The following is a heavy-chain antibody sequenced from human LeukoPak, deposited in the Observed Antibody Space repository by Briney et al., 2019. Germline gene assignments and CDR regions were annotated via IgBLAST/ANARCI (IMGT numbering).Heavy chain of an antibody. D-gene: IGHD4-11*01. CDR1: GYTFTSYY. CDR3: ARGGPVTLFDY. J-gene: IGHJ4*02. CDR2: INPSGGST. Sequence: EASVKVSCKASGYTFTSYYMHWVRQAPGQGLEWMGIINPSGGSTSYAQKSQGRVTMTRDMSTSTVYMELSSLRSEDTAVYYCARGGPVTLFDYWGQGTLVTVSS. V-gene: IGHV1-46*01.